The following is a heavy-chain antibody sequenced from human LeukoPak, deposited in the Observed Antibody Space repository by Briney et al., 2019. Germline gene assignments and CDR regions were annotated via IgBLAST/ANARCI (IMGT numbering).Heavy chain of an antibody. Sequence: ASVKVSCKASGYTFTSYGISWVRQAPGQGLEWMGWISAYNGNTNYAQKLQGRVSTTTDTSTSTAYMELRSLRSDDTAVYYCAKDSSSGYFYVFFDYWGQGTLVTVSS. V-gene: IGHV1-18*01. CDR1: GYTFTSYG. D-gene: IGHD3-22*01. J-gene: IGHJ4*02. CDR2: ISAYNGNT. CDR3: AKDSSSGYFYVFFDY.